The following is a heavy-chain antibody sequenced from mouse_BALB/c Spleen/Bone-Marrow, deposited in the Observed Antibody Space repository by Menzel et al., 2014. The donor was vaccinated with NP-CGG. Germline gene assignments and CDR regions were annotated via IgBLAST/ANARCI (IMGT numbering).Heavy chain of an antibody. V-gene: IGHV1S130*01. CDR3: ARGDKGDYFDY. CDR2: IHPNSGNT. Sequence: VQLQQSGSVLVRPGASVKLSCKASGYTFXSSWMHWAKQRPGQGLEWIGEIHPNSGNTNYNEKFKGKATLTVDTSSSTAYVDLSSLTSEGSAVYYCARGDKGDYFDYWGQGTTLTVSS. J-gene: IGHJ2*01. CDR1: GYTFXSSW.